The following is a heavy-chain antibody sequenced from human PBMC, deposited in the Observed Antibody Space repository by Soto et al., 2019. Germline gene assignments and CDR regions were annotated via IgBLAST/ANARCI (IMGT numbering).Heavy chain of an antibody. CDR3: TTDHIVVVVESMDV. CDR2: IKSKTDGGTT. CDR1: GFTLSNAW. D-gene: IGHD2-15*01. Sequence: GGSLRLSCAASGFTLSNAWMSWVRQAPGKGLEWVGRIKSKTDGGTTDYAAPVKGRFTISRDDSKNTLYLQMNSLKTEDTAVYYCTTDHIVVVVESMDVWGQGPTVTVYS. J-gene: IGHJ6*02. V-gene: IGHV3-15*01.